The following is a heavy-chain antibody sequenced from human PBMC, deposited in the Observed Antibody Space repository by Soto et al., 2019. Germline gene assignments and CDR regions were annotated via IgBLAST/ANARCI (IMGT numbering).Heavy chain of an antibody. CDR3: ARDGNYYGSSAYYYD. J-gene: IGHJ4*02. V-gene: IGHV3-20*04. Sequence: LSCAASGFTFDDYGMSWVRQAPGKGLEWVSGINWNGGSTGYADSVKGRFTTSRDNAKNSLYLQMNSLRVEDTALYYCARDGNYYGSSAYYYDWGQGTLVTVSS. D-gene: IGHD3-22*01. CDR1: GFTFDDYG. CDR2: INWNGGST.